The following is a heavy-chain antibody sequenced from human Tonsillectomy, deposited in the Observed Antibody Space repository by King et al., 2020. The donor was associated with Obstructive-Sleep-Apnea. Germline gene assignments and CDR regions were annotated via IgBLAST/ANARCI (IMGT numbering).Heavy chain of an antibody. CDR1: GFTFSGYG. Sequence: VQLVESGGGVIQPGRSLRLSCAASGFTFSGYGMNWVRQAPGKGLEWVAVIWFDGSAKYYADSVRGRFTSSRDNSKNRLYLKMNSLRVGDTAVYYGAREPGLGTLIPAAVGDINHYGMDVWGQGTTVTVSS. D-gene: IGHD2-2*01. CDR3: AREPGLGTLIPAAVGDINHYGMDV. J-gene: IGHJ6*02. CDR2: IWFDGSAK. V-gene: IGHV3-33*01.